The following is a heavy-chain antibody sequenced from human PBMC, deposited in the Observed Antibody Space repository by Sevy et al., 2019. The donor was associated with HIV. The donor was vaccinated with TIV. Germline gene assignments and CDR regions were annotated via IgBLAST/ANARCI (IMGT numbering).Heavy chain of an antibody. Sequence: ASVKVSCKASGYTFTGYYMHLVRQAPGQGLEWMGWINPNSGGTNYAQKFQGRVTMTRDTSISTAYMELSRLRSDDTAVDYCARDLRVGCGGDCYSHYYGMDVWGQWTTVTVSS. CDR1: GYTFTGYY. J-gene: IGHJ6*02. CDR2: INPNSGGT. D-gene: IGHD2-21*02. CDR3: ARDLRVGCGGDCYSHYYGMDV. V-gene: IGHV1-2*02.